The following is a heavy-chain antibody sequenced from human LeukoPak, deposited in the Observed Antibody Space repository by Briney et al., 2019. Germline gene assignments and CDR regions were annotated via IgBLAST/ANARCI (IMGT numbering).Heavy chain of an antibody. J-gene: IGHJ4*02. CDR2: IYYSGST. CDR3: ARAFWYYDSSGYLYYFDY. D-gene: IGHD3-22*01. V-gene: IGHV4-59*01. Sequence: SGTLSLTCTVSGGSISSYYWSWIRQPPGKGLEWIGYIYYSGSTNYNPSLKSRVTISVDTSKNQFSLKLSSVTAADTAVYYCARAFWYYDSSGYLYYFDYWGQGTLVTVSS. CDR1: GGSISSYY.